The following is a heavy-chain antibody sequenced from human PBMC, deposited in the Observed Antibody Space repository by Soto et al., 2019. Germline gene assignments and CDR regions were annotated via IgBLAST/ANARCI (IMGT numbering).Heavy chain of an antibody. D-gene: IGHD2-2*01. CDR2: IIPIFGTA. J-gene: IGHJ6*02. CDR3: ARGFGRLVVLPAAMRVVSPSQYSGMDV. Sequence: GASVKVSCKASGGTFSSYAISWVRQAPGQGLERMGGIIPIFGTANYAQKFQGRVTITADESTSTAYMELSSLRSEDTAVYYCARGFGRLVVLPAAMRVVSPSQYSGMDVWGQGTTVTVSS. V-gene: IGHV1-69*13. CDR1: GGTFSSYA.